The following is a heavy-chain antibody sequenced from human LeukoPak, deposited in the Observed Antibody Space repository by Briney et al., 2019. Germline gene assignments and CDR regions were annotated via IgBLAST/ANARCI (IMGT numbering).Heavy chain of an antibody. J-gene: IGHJ3*02. CDR2: IYPGDSDT. CDR1: GYSFTSYW. CDR3: ARIRDFNDAFDI. Sequence: GESLQISCKGSGYSFTSYWIGWVRQVPGKGLEWMGTIYPGDSDTRYSPSFQGQVTISADKSISTAYLQWSSLKASDTAMYYCARIRDFNDAFDIWGQGTMVTVSS. V-gene: IGHV5-51*01. D-gene: IGHD5-24*01.